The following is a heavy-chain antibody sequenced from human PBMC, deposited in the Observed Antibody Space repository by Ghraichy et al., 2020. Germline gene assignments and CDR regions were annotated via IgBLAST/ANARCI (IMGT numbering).Heavy chain of an antibody. Sequence: GEPLNISCAGSEFTFSNYAMSWVRQAPGKGLEWVSSISNSGDTHYAGSVKGRFTISRDNSKNQLYLQMNSLRVEDTAIYYCAKDAFGSNSGWFDSWGPGSLVTVSS. CDR3: AKDAFGSNSGWFDS. J-gene: IGHJ5*01. V-gene: IGHV3-23*01. D-gene: IGHD3-10*01. CDR1: EFTFSNYA. CDR2: ISNSGDT.